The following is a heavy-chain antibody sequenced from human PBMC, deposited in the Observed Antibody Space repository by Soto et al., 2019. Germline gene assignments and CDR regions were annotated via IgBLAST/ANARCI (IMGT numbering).Heavy chain of an antibody. D-gene: IGHD3-10*01. J-gene: IGHJ4*02. CDR3: AKDGWERVLLWFGELGYLDY. Sequence: GGSLRLSCAASGFTFSSYGMHWVRQAPGKGLEWVAVISYDGSNKYYADSVKGRFTISRDNSKNTLYLQMNSLRAEDTAVYYCAKDGWERVLLWFGELGYLDYWGQGTLVTVSS. V-gene: IGHV3-30*18. CDR2: ISYDGSNK. CDR1: GFTFSSYG.